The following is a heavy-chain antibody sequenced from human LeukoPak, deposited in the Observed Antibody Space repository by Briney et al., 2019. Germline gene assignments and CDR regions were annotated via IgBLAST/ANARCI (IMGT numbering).Heavy chain of an antibody. CDR1: GGSISSYY. V-gene: IGHV4-4*07. CDR3: ARQIASAGTAGFDF. J-gene: IGHJ4*02. D-gene: IGHD6-13*01. Sequence: SETLSLTCTVSGGSISSYYWSWIRQSAGKGLEWIGRIYSTGSTNYNPSLKSRVTMSVDTSKNQFSLRLRSVTAADTAVYYCARQIASAGTAGFDFWGQGALVTVSS. CDR2: IYSTGST.